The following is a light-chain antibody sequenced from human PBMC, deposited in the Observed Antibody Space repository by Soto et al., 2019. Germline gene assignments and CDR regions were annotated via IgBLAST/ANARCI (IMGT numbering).Light chain of an antibody. J-gene: IGKJ3*01. CDR3: QQRSNWPPL. V-gene: IGKV3-11*01. Sequence: EIVLTQSPATLSLSPGERATLSCRASQSVSSSLAWYQQKPGQAPRLLIYDASNRATGIPARFSGSGSGTDFTLTISSLEPEDFAVYYCQQRSNWPPLFGPGTKVDIK. CDR1: QSVSSS. CDR2: DAS.